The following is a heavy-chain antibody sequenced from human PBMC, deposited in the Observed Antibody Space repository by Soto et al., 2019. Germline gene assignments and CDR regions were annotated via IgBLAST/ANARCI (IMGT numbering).Heavy chain of an antibody. J-gene: IGHJ5*02. V-gene: IGHV1-69*12. CDR1: GGTFSSSS. D-gene: IGHD3-16*01. CDR2: IIPIFGTA. Sequence: QVQLVQSGAEVKKPGSSVKVSCKASGGTFSSSSISWVRQAPGQGLEWMGGIIPIFGTANYTQKFQGRVTITAVESTIMAFMELSSVCADDTVVYYCARPVRYVHEGCGPATWFVPCGQGTLYTVFS. CDR3: ARPVRYVHEGCGPATWFVP.